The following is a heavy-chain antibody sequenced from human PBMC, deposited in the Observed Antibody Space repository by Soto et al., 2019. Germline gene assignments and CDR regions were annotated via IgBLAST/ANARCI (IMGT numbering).Heavy chain of an antibody. Sequence: GSLRLSCAASGFTFSSYAMHWVRQAPGKRLEWVAVISYDGSNKYYADSVKGRFTISRDNSKNTLYLQMNSLRLEDTAVYYCARPLWRDDYNWGYFDLRGRRTLVTVSS. CDR2: ISYDGSNK. V-gene: IGHV3-30-3*01. CDR1: GFTFSSYA. D-gene: IGHD4-4*01. CDR3: ARPLWRDDYNWGYFDL. J-gene: IGHJ2*01.